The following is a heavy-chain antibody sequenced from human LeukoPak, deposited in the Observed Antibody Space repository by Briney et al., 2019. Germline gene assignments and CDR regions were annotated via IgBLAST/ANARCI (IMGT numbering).Heavy chain of an antibody. J-gene: IGHJ4*02. D-gene: IGHD3-10*01. CDR1: GFTFSSFA. V-gene: IGHV3-23*01. CDR3: ARDHNYGSGSYWE. CDR2: ISGSGDTT. Sequence: GGSLRLSCAASGFTFSSFAMNWVRQAPGKGLEWVSIISGSGDTTHYTDSVKGRFTISRDNAKNSLYLQMNSLRAEDTAVYYCARDHNYGSGSYWEWGQGTLVTVSS.